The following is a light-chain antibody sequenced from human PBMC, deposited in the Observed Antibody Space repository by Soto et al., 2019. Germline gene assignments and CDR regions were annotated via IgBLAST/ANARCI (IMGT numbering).Light chain of an antibody. Sequence: DIQMTQSPSSLSASVGDRVTITCRASQHISDYINWYQQKPGKAPKLLIYAQSNLQSGVPSRFTGSRSGTDFTLTISDLQPEDFATYYCQQSYTTPPITFGLGTRLEIK. CDR3: QQSYTTPPIT. CDR2: AQS. J-gene: IGKJ5*01. V-gene: IGKV1-39*01. CDR1: QHISDY.